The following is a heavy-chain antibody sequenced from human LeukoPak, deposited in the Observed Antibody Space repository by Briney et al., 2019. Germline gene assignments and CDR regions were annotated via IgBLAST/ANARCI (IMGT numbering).Heavy chain of an antibody. Sequence: GASVKVSFKASGYTFTVYYMHWVRQAPGQGLEWMGWINPNSGGTNYAQKFQGRVTMTRDTSISTAYMELSRLRSDDTAVYYCARDPPRGDKGFDYWGQGTLVTVSS. CDR2: INPNSGGT. CDR1: GYTFTVYY. J-gene: IGHJ4*02. CDR3: ARDPPRGDKGFDY. V-gene: IGHV1-2*02. D-gene: IGHD3-16*01.